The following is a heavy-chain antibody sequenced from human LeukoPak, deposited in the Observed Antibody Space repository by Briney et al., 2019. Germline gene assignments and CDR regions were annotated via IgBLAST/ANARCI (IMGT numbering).Heavy chain of an antibody. CDR1: GYTFTGYY. D-gene: IGHD4-17*01. Sequence: GASVKVSCKASGYTFTGYYMHWVRQAPGQGLEWMGWINPNSGGTNYAQKFQGRVTMTRDTSISTAYMELSRLRSDDTAVYYCARELYGDYGLLGYWGQGTLVTVSS. CDR3: ARELYGDYGLLGY. J-gene: IGHJ4*02. CDR2: INPNSGGT. V-gene: IGHV1-2*02.